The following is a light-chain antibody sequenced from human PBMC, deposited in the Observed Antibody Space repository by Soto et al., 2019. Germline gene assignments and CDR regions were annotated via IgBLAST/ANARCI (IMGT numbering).Light chain of an antibody. V-gene: IGKV1-5*01. Sequence: DIQMTQSPSTLSASVGDRVTITCRASQSISSWLAWYQQKLGRAPRLLIYDASSLESGVPSRFSGSGSGTDFTLTISCLQSEDFATYYCQQYYSYSWTFGQGTKVDIK. J-gene: IGKJ1*01. CDR2: DAS. CDR1: QSISSW. CDR3: QQYYSYSWT.